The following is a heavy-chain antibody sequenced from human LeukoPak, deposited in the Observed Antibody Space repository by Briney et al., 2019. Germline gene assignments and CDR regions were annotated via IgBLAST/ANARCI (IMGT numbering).Heavy chain of an antibody. J-gene: IGHJ3*02. CDR3: ARASMSAFDI. CDR1: GFTFSSYA. Sequence: GRSLRLSCAASGFTFSSYAIHWVRQAPGKGLEWVAFISYDGSNKYYADSVKGRFTISRDNSKNTLYLQMNSLRAEDTAVYYCARASMSAFDIWGQGTMVTVSS. D-gene: IGHD2-2*01. V-gene: IGHV3-30*04. CDR2: ISYDGSNK.